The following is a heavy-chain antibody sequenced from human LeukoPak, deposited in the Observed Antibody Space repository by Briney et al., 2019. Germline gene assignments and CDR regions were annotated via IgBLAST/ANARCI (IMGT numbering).Heavy chain of an antibody. CDR3: ARAPYFGGSTFDY. Sequence: SETLSLTCTVSGGSLSSYYWSWIRQPPGKGLEWVGYIYYSGSTNYNPSLKSRVTISVDTSKNQFSLKLSSVTAADTAVYYCARAPYFGGSTFDYWGQGTLVTVSS. V-gene: IGHV4-59*01. CDR1: GGSLSSYY. CDR2: IYYSGST. J-gene: IGHJ4*02. D-gene: IGHD3-16*01.